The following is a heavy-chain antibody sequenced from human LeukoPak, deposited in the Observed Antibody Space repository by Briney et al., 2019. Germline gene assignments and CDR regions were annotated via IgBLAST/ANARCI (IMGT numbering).Heavy chain of an antibody. CDR2: ISSSSSYI. CDR1: GFTFSSYS. CDR3: ARGASRLGFGSLDY. V-gene: IGHV3-21*01. Sequence: GGSLRLSCAAPGFTFSSYSMNWVRQAPGKGLEWVSSISSSSSYIYYADSVKGRFTISRDNAKNSLYLQMNSLRAEDTAVYYCARGASRLGFGSLDYWGQGTLVTVSS. D-gene: IGHD3-10*01. J-gene: IGHJ4*02.